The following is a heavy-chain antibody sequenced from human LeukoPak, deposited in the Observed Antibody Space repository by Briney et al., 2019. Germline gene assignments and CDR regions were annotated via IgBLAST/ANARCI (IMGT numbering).Heavy chain of an antibody. Sequence: GGSLRLSCAASGFTFRSFGMHWVRQAPGKGLEWVAVIWYDGSNKYYADSVKGRFTISRDSSKNTLYLQMNSLRAEDTAVYYCARDWNNDYFDYWGQGTLVTVSS. D-gene: IGHD1/OR15-1a*01. CDR2: IWYDGSNK. V-gene: IGHV3-33*01. CDR1: GFTFRSFG. CDR3: ARDWNNDYFDY. J-gene: IGHJ4*02.